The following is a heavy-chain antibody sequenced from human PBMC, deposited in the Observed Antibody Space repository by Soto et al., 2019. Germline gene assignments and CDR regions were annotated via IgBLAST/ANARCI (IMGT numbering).Heavy chain of an antibody. J-gene: IGHJ6*02. CDR1: GYSFTSYW. CDR3: ARHWSYYYGSGSRDYGMDV. V-gene: IGHV5-10-1*01. D-gene: IGHD3-10*01. CDR2: IDPSDSYT. Sequence: GESLKISFKGSGYSFTSYWISWVRQMPGKGLEWMGRIDPSDSYTNYSPSFQGHVTISADKSISTAYLQWSSLKASDTAMYYCARHWSYYYGSGSRDYGMDVWGQGTTVTVSS.